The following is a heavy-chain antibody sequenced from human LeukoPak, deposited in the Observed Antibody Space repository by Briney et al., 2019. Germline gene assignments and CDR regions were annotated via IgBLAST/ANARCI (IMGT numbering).Heavy chain of an antibody. V-gene: IGHV1-69*13. CDR3: ARVEMSGDYGKYDY. J-gene: IGHJ4*02. CDR2: IIPIFGTA. D-gene: IGHD4/OR15-4a*01. CDR1: GGTFSSYA. Sequence: SVKVSCKASGGTFSSYAISWVRQAPGQGLEWMGGIIPIFGTANYAQKFQGRVTITADESTSTAYMELSSLRSEDTAVYYCARVEMSGDYGKYDYWGQGTLVTVSS.